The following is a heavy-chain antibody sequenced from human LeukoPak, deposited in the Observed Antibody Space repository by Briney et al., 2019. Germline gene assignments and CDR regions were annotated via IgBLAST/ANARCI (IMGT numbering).Heavy chain of an antibody. J-gene: IGHJ4*02. V-gene: IGHV3-23*01. CDR3: AKRVPYSTSSVYFDH. CDR1: GFTFSSYA. D-gene: IGHD6-6*01. Sequence: QSGGSLRLSCAASGFTFSSYAMSWVRQAPGKGLEWVSSISGSGYNTYYADSVKGRFTISRDNFKNTLYLQMNSLRAEDTAIYYCAKRVPYSTSSVYFDHWGQGTLVTVSS. CDR2: ISGSGYNT.